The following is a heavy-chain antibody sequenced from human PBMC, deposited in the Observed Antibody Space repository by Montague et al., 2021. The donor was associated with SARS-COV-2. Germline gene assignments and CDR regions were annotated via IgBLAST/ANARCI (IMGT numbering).Heavy chain of an antibody. CDR2: INHRGTS. V-gene: IGHV4-34*01. CDR3: ARGRQHFIMLVVVMTGGEYSFDF. CDR1: GGSFSDYY. Sequence: SETLSLTCAVYGGSFSDYYWSWIRQPPGKGLEWIGEINHRGTSKSNPSLKSRVSISLDTSKNQFSLYLSSVTAADTAVYYCARGRQHFIMLVVVMTGGEYSFDFWGQGTLVTVSS. D-gene: IGHD3-22*01. J-gene: IGHJ4*01.